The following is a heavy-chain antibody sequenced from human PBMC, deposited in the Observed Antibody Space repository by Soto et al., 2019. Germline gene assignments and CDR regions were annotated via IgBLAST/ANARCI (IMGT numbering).Heavy chain of an antibody. CDR1: GFTFSSYS. V-gene: IGHV3-21*01. Sequence: EVQLVESGGGLVKPGGSLRLSCAASGFTFSSYSMNWVRQAPGKGLEWVSSISSSSSYIYYADSVKGRFTISRDNAKNSLYLQMNSLRAEDTAVYYCARDTGDIVVVVAAAPFDYWGQGTLVTVSS. CDR3: ARDTGDIVVVVAAAPFDY. D-gene: IGHD2-15*01. J-gene: IGHJ4*02. CDR2: ISSSSSYI.